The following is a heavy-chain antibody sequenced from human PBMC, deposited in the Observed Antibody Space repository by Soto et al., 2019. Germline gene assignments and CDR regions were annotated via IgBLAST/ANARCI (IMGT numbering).Heavy chain of an antibody. Sequence: WGSLRLSCAASGFTVSSNYMSWVRQAPGKGLEWVSVIYSGGSTYYADSVKGRFTISRDNSKNTPYLQMNSLRAEDTAVYYCARDLRYCSSTSCYTRRNYYYGMDVWGQGTTVTVSS. V-gene: IGHV3-53*01. CDR1: GFTVSSNY. CDR3: ARDLRYCSSTSCYTRRNYYYGMDV. CDR2: IYSGGST. D-gene: IGHD2-2*02. J-gene: IGHJ6*02.